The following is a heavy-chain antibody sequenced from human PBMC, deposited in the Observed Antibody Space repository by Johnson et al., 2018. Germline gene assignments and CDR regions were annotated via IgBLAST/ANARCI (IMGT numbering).Heavy chain of an antibody. CDR1: GFTFSSYG. D-gene: IGHD2-21*01. Sequence: QVQLVQSGGGVVQPGRSXRLSCAASGFTFSSYGMHWVRQAPGKGLEWVAVISYDGSNKYYADSVKGRFTISRDNSKNTLYLQMNSLRAEDTAVYYCAKDRYCCCREYFQHWGQGTLVTVSS. CDR2: ISYDGSNK. CDR3: AKDRYCCCREYFQH. V-gene: IGHV3-30*18. J-gene: IGHJ1*01.